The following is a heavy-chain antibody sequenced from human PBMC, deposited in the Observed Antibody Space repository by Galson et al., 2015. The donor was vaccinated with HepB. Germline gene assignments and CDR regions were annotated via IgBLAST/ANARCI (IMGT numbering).Heavy chain of an antibody. CDR3: ARTFYFDY. CDR2: VSSDENNI. CDR1: GFNVSAYA. J-gene: IGHJ4*02. Sequence: PRLSCAASGFNVSAYAMHWVRQTPGKGLEWVAVVSSDENNIYYADSVRGRFTISRDNSRDTLYLQMNSLRAEDTAVYYCARTFYFDYWGQGTLVTVSS. V-gene: IGHV3-30*04.